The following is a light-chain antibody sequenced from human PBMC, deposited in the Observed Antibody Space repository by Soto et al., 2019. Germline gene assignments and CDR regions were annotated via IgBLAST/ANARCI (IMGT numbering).Light chain of an antibody. CDR1: QSVSSN. CDR3: QQYNNWPPWT. J-gene: IGKJ1*01. Sequence: EMVMTQSPVTLSVSPGEGATLSCRAIQSVSSNLAWYQHKPGQAPRLLSYAASNRATGVPARFSGRGSGTEFTLTISNLQSEDFAVYYCQQYNNWPPWTFGQGTKVQVK. CDR2: AAS. V-gene: IGKV3-15*01.